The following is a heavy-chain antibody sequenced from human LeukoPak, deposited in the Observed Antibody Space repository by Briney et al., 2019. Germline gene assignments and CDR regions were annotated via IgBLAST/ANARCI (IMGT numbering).Heavy chain of an antibody. V-gene: IGHV3-20*04. CDR3: ARWYQAVAGTKGGWFDP. J-gene: IGHJ5*02. D-gene: IGHD6-19*01. CDR2: INWNGGST. Sequence: GGSLRLSCAASGFTFDDYGMSWVRQAPGKGLEWVSGINWNGGSTGYADSVKGRFTISRDNAKNSLYLQMNSLRAEDTALYYRARWYQAVAGTKGGWFDPWGQGTLVTVSS. CDR1: GFTFDDYG.